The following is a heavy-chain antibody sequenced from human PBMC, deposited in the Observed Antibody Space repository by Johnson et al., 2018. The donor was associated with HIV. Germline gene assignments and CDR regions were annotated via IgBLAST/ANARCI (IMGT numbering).Heavy chain of an antibody. J-gene: IGHJ3*02. V-gene: IGHV3-30*02. CDR2: IRYDGSNK. D-gene: IGHD3-22*01. CDR3: AKDTYDSDAFDI. Sequence: QVQLVESGGGVVRPGGSLRLSCAASGFTFSSYGMHWVRQAPGKGLEWVAFIRYDGSNKYYADSVKGRFTISRDNSKNTLYLQMNSLRAEDTAVYYCAKDTYDSDAFDIWGQGTMVTVSS. CDR1: GFTFSSYG.